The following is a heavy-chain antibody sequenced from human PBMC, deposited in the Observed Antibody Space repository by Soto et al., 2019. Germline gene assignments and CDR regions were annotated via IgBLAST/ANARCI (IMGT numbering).Heavy chain of an antibody. CDR1: GFSFSDYS. V-gene: IGHV3-21*06. Sequence: SGGSLRLSCTASGFSFSDYSFNWVRQAPGKGLEWVSSITRTGTNAYYADSVKGRFTISKDSADNSLILQMTSLRAEDTAVYHCARARGNDWYSDYWGQGTMVTVSS. J-gene: IGHJ4*02. CDR3: ARARGNDWYSDY. D-gene: IGHD2-21*02. CDR2: ITRTGTNA.